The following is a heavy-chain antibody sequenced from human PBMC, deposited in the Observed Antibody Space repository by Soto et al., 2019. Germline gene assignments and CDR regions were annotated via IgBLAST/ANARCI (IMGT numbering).Heavy chain of an antibody. Sequence: GGSLRLSCAASGFTFSSYGMHWVRQAPGKGLEWVSTILVDGRTFYVDSVEGRFTISRDSSQNTVYLQMNSLTAGDTALYYCAKATATGGGAFDICGQGTMVTVSS. CDR2: ILVDGRT. CDR3: AKATATGGGAFDI. V-gene: IGHV3-23*01. D-gene: IGHD2-8*02. J-gene: IGHJ3*02. CDR1: GFTFSSYG.